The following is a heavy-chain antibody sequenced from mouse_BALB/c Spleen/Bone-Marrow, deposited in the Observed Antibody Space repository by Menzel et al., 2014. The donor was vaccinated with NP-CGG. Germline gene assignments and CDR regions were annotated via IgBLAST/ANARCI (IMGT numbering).Heavy chain of an antibody. D-gene: IGHD1-1*01. V-gene: IGHV1S81*02. Sequence: QVQLQQSGAELVKPGASVKLSCKASGYTFTSYWMHWVKQRPGQGLEWIGKINPSNGRTNYNEKFKSKATLTVDKSSSTAYMQLSSLTSEDSAVYYCARRATTVVATDYWGQGTTLTVSS. CDR3: ARRATTVVATDY. CDR2: INPSNGRT. J-gene: IGHJ2*01. CDR1: GYTFTSYW.